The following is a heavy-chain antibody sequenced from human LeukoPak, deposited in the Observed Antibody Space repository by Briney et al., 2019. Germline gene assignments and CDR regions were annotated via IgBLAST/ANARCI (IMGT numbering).Heavy chain of an antibody. CDR3: ARAAYYYDSSPNWSDP. Sequence: ASVKVSCKASGYTFTSYGISWVRQAPGQGLEWMGWISAYNGNTNYAQKLQGRVTMTTDTSTSTAYMELRSLRSDDTAVYYCARAAYYYDSSPNWSDPWGQGTLVTVSS. CDR2: ISAYNGNT. V-gene: IGHV1-18*01. D-gene: IGHD3-22*01. J-gene: IGHJ5*02. CDR1: GYTFTSYG.